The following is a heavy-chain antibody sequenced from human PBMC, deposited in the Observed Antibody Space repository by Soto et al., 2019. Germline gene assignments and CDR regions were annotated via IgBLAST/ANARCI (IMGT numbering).Heavy chain of an antibody. CDR1: GFTFSSYS. V-gene: IGHV3-21*01. CDR2: ISSSSSYI. Sequence: GGSLRLSCAASGFTFSSYSMNWVRQAPGKGLEWVSSISSSSSYIYYADSVKGRFTISRDNAKNSLYLQMNSLRAEDTAVYYCARERGTITFGGVISHYYGMDVWGQGTTVTGLL. D-gene: IGHD3-16*02. CDR3: ARERGTITFGGVISHYYGMDV. J-gene: IGHJ6*02.